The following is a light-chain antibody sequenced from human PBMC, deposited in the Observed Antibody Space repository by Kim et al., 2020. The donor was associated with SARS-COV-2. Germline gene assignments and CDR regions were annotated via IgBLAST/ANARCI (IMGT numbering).Light chain of an antibody. V-gene: IGLV6-57*03. Sequence: GKTVTISCTRSSGSSASNYVQWSQQRPGSAPSTVIYEDDQRPSGVPDRFSGSIDSSSNSASLTISGLKTEDEADYYCQSYDSSNVVFGGGTQLTVL. CDR3: QSYDSSNVV. J-gene: IGLJ3*02. CDR2: EDD. CDR1: SGSSASNY.